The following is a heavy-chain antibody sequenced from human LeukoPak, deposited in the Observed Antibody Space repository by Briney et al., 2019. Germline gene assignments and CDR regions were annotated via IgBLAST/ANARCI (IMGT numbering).Heavy chain of an antibody. CDR2: IYYSGST. Sequence: SETLSLTCTVSGGSISSSSYYWGWIRQPPGKGLEWIGSIYYSGSTYYNPSLKSRVTISVDTSKNQFSLKLSSVTAADTAVYYCARITYYYDSSGYSNFDYWGLGTLVTVSS. CDR3: ARITYYYDSSGYSNFDY. CDR1: GGSISSSSYY. V-gene: IGHV4-39*01. J-gene: IGHJ4*02. D-gene: IGHD3-22*01.